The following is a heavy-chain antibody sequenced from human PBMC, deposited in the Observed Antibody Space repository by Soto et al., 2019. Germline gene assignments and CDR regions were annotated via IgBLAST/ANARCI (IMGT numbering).Heavy chain of an antibody. J-gene: IGHJ6*03. D-gene: IGHD3-16*01. CDR1: GFTISGNA. CDR2: ISSSSTNI. V-gene: IGHV3-48*02. CDR3: ARDLSWGSKWYYYMDV. Sequence: EVQLVESGGGLVQPGGSLRLSCAASGFTISGNAMNWVGQAPGRGLEWVSYISSSSTNIHYADSVRGRFTISSDNAKNSLYLQMNSLRDEDTAVYRCARDLSWGSKWYYYMDVWGKGTTVTVSS.